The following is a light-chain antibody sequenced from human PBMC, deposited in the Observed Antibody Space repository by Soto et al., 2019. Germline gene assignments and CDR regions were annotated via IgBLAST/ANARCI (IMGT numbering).Light chain of an antibody. CDR2: DVT. V-gene: IGLV2-14*03. CDR1: SSDVGAYNY. Sequence: QSVLTQPASVSGSPGQSITISCTGTSSDVGAYNYVSWYQQLPDKAPRLMIYDVTYRPSGVSNRFSGSKSGNTASLTISGLQAEDEADYFCSSYTTSSTLVFGGGTMLTVL. CDR3: SSYTTSSTLV. J-gene: IGLJ3*02.